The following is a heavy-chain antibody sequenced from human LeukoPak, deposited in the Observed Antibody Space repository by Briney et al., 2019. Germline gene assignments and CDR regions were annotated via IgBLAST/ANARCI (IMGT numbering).Heavy chain of an antibody. V-gene: IGHV4-59*08. CDR3: ARHWSPNYYGGYCSYWFDA. J-gene: IGHJ5*02. D-gene: IGHD2-21*02. CDR2: IYYSGST. CDR1: GDSISSFF. Sequence: PSETLSLTCTVSGDSISSFFWSWIRQPPGKGLEWIACIYYSGSTSYNPSLKSRVTISVDTSKNQFSLKLRSVTAADTAVYYCARHWSPNYYGGYCSYWFDAWGQGTLVTVSS.